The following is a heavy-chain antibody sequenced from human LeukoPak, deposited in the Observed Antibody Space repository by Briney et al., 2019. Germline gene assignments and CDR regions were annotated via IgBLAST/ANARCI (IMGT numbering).Heavy chain of an antibody. CDR3: ARGVYIAAAQYGY. Sequence: SETLSLTCTVSGGSISSYYWSWIQQPPGKGLEWIGYIYYSGTTNYNPSLKSRVTISVDTSENQFSLKLSSVTAADTAVYYCARGVYIAAAQYGYWGQGTLVTVSS. CDR1: GGSISSYY. V-gene: IGHV4-59*01. J-gene: IGHJ4*02. D-gene: IGHD6-13*01. CDR2: IYYSGTT.